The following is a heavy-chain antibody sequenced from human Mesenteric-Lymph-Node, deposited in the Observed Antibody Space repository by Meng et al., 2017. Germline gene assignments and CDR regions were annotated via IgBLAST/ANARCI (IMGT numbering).Heavy chain of an antibody. CDR3: ARAWGSGRQADY. D-gene: IGHD3-10*01. J-gene: IGHJ4*02. CDR2: ISYSGST. V-gene: IGHV4-59*08. Sequence: SETLSLTCTVSGGSISTYYWSWIRQPPGKGLEGIGYISYSGSTNYNPSLKSRVTISVDTSKNQFSLRLSSVTAADTAVYYCARAWGSGRQADYWGQGTLVTVSS. CDR1: GGSISTYY.